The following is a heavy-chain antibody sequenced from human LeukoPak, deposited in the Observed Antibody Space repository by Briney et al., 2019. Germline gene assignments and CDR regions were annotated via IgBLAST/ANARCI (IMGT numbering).Heavy chain of an antibody. Sequence: ASVKVSRKASGYTFTSYAMHWVRQAPGQRLEWMGWINAGNGNTKYSQKFQGRVTITRDTSASTAYMELSSLRSEDTAVYYCVTRGVVPGSFDYWGQGTLVTVSS. D-gene: IGHD2-2*01. CDR1: GYTFTSYA. J-gene: IGHJ4*02. CDR2: INAGNGNT. CDR3: VTRGVVPGSFDY. V-gene: IGHV1-3*01.